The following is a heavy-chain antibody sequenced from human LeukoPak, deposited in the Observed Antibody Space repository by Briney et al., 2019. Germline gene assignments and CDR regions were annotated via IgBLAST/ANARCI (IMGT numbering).Heavy chain of an antibody. V-gene: IGHV1-18*01. J-gene: IGHJ6*03. CDR3: ASDLRPYYYYYYYMDV. CDR2: IRVYNGNT. CDR1: GYTFTSYG. D-gene: IGHD3-3*01. Sequence: ASVKVSCKASGYTFTSYGLSWVRQAPGQGLEWMGWIRVYNGNTNYAQKLQGRVTMTTDTSTSTTYMELRSLRSDDTAVYYCASDLRPYYYYYYYMDVWGKGTTVTVSS.